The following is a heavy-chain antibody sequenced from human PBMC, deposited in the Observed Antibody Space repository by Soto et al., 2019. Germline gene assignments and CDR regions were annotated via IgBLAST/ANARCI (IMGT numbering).Heavy chain of an antibody. Sequence: ASVKVSCKASGYTFTSYGISWVRQAPGQGLEWTGWISAYNGNTNYAQKLQGRVTMTTDTSTSTAYMELRSLRSDDTAVYYCARDLREYDFWSGSPPTKYGMDVWGQGTTVTVSS. CDR1: GYTFTSYG. CDR2: ISAYNGNT. J-gene: IGHJ6*02. CDR3: ARDLREYDFWSGSPPTKYGMDV. V-gene: IGHV1-18*04. D-gene: IGHD3-3*01.